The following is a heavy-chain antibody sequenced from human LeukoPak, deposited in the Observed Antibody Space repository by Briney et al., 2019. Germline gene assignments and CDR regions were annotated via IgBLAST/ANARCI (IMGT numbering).Heavy chain of an antibody. CDR2: ITTSGSTI. Sequence: PGGSLRLSCAASGFIFSSYEMNWVRQAPGKGLEWVSHITTSGSTIYYADSVKGRFTISRDNAKNSVYLQMNSLRAEDTAVYYCACRYCSSSICLLDYWGQGTLVTVSS. J-gene: IGHJ4*02. CDR3: ACRYCSSSICLLDY. D-gene: IGHD2-2*01. CDR1: GFIFSSYE. V-gene: IGHV3-48*03.